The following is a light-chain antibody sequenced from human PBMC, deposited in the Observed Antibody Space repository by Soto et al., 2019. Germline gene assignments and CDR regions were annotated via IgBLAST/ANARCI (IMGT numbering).Light chain of an antibody. V-gene: IGKV3-11*01. J-gene: IGKJ4*01. CDR1: QSVSSY. Sequence: EIVLSRSPATLSLSPGGSATLSCRASQSVSSYLAWYQQKPGQAPRLLIYDASNRATGIPARFSGSGSGTDFTLTISSLEPEDFAVYYCQQRSNWPLTFGGGTNVDI. CDR2: DAS. CDR3: QQRSNWPLT.